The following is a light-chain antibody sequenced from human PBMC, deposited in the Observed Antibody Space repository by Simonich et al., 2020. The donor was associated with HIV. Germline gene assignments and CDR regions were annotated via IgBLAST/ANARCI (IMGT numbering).Light chain of an antibody. CDR3: LQDYTYPLT. V-gene: IGKV1-6*01. CDR2: AAS. Sequence: AIQMTKSPSSLSASVGDRVTNTCRESQDIRDDLGWYQQKPGKTPKLLVYAASSLQTGVPSRFSGSGSGTDFTLTISSLQPEDFATYYCLQDYTYPLTFGGGTKVEI. J-gene: IGKJ4*01. CDR1: QDIRDD.